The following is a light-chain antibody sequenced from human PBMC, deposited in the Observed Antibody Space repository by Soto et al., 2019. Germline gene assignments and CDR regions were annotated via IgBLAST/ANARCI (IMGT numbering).Light chain of an antibody. CDR3: QQYGSFPLT. Sequence: EIVLTQSPGTLSLSPGERVTLSCRASQSVSTTSLAWYQQKPGQAPRLLIYGASSRTTGIPARFRGSGSGTVFTFTISRLEPEDFAVYYCQQYGSFPLTFGPGAKVEIK. J-gene: IGKJ3*01. CDR2: GAS. CDR1: QSVSTTS. V-gene: IGKV3-20*01.